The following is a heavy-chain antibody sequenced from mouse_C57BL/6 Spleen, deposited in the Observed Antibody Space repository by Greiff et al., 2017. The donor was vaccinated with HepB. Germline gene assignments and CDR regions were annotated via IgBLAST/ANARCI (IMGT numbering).Heavy chain of an antibody. CDR3: ARSGGSSYDFDY. Sequence: QVQLQQSGPELVKPGASVKISCKASGYAFSSSWMNWVKQRPGKGLEWIGRIYPGDGDTNYNGKFKGKATLTADKSSSTAYMQLSSLTSEDSAVYFCARSGGSSYDFDYWGQGTTLTVSS. CDR2: IYPGDGDT. J-gene: IGHJ2*01. V-gene: IGHV1-82*01. D-gene: IGHD1-1*01. CDR1: GYAFSSSW.